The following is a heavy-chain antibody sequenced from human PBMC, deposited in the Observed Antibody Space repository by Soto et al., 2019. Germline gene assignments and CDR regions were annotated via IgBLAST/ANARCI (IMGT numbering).Heavy chain of an antibody. CDR1: GGTFSSYA. D-gene: IGHD3-22*01. V-gene: IGHV1-69*06. CDR3: ASMGYDSSGYYPRAYYYYGMDV. CDR2: IIPMFGTA. Sequence: SVKVSCKASGGTFSSYAISWVRQAPGQGLEWMGGIIPMFGTANYAQKFQGRVTITADKSTSTAYMELSSLRSEDTAVYYCASMGYDSSGYYPRAYYYYGMDVWGQVPTVTVSS. J-gene: IGHJ6*02.